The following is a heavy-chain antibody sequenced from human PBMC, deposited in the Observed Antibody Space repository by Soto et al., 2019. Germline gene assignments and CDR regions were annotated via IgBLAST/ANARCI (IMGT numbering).Heavy chain of an antibody. Sequence: QITLKESGPTLVKPTQTLTLTCTFSGFSFSTSGVHVCWIRQPPGKALKWLALLYWDDDRRYSPSLKSRLIITKDTSKDQVVLTMTNLDPVDTATYYCAHSGNKASAGFYFDYWGQGTPVTVSS. CDR3: AHSGNKASAGFYFDY. J-gene: IGHJ4*02. CDR1: GFSFSTSGVH. D-gene: IGHD6-13*01. V-gene: IGHV2-5*02. CDR2: LYWDDDR.